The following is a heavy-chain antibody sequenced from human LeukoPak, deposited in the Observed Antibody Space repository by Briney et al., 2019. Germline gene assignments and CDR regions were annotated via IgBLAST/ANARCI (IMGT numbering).Heavy chain of an antibody. CDR2: MNPNSGNT. CDR3: ARWSHIAVAGSGYYYYGMDV. J-gene: IGHJ6*02. CDR1: GYTFTSYG. D-gene: IGHD6-19*01. Sequence: GASVKVSCKASGYTFTSYGINWVRQATGQGLEWMGWMNPNSGNTGYAQKFQGRVTMTRNTSISTAYMELSSLRSEDTAVYYCARWSHIAVAGSGYYYYGMDVWGQGTTVTVSS. V-gene: IGHV1-8*02.